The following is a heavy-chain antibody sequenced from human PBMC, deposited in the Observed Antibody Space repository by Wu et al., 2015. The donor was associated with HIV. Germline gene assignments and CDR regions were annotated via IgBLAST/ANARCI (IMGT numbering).Heavy chain of an antibody. V-gene: IGHV1-8*01. CDR1: GYIFGNYD. J-gene: IGHJ4*02. CDR2: MNPNSGNT. D-gene: IGHD3-22*01. CDR3: ARAAHHYDSSGYYPDY. Sequence: QVQLVQSGVEVKKPGASVKVSCKASGYIFGNYDINWVRQAAGQGLEWMGWMNPNSGNTGYAQKFQGRVTMTRNNSITTGYLELTRLTSEDTAVYYCARAAHHYDSSGYYPDYWGQGTLVTVSS.